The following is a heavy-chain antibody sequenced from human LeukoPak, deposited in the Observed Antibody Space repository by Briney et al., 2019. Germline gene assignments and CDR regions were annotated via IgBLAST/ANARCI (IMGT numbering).Heavy chain of an antibody. J-gene: IGHJ4*02. V-gene: IGHV6-1*01. CDR2: TYYRSKWYY. D-gene: IGHD3-10*01. CDR1: GDSGSSQSGA. Sequence: SQTLSLTCAISGDSGSSQSGAWNWIRQSPSRGLEWLGRTYYRSKWYYEYAVSLKSRVTMIPDTSKDQFFLQLSSVTPEDTAVYYCAHGLSGVGFNYWGQGTLVTVSS. CDR3: AHGLSGVGFNY.